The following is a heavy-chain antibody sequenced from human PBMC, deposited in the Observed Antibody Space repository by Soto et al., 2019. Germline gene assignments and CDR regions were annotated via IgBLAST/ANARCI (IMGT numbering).Heavy chain of an antibody. CDR2: ISAYNGNT. D-gene: IGHD1-26*01. J-gene: IGHJ6*02. CDR3: ARDNSGSYGYYYYYGMDV. V-gene: IGHV1-18*04. Sequence: GASVKVSCKASGYTFTSYGISWVRQAPGQGLEWMGWISAYNGNTNYAQKLQGRVTMTTDTSTSTAYMELRNLRSDDTAVYYCARDNSGSYGYYYYYGMDVWGQGTTVTVSS. CDR1: GYTFTSYG.